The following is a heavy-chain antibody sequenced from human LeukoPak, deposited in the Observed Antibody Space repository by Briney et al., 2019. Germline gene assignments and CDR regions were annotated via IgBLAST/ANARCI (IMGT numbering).Heavy chain of an antibody. CDR1: GYTFTGYY. CDR2: INPNSGGT. D-gene: IGHD3-22*01. J-gene: IGHJ4*02. V-gene: IGHV1-2*06. CDR3: ARALEYYDSSGYYYHFDY. Sequence: ASVKVSCKASGYTFTGYYMHWVRQAPGQGLEWMGRINPNSGGTNYAQKFQGRVTMTRDTSISTAYMELSRLRSDDTAVYYCARALEYYDSSGYYYHFDYWGRGTLVTVSS.